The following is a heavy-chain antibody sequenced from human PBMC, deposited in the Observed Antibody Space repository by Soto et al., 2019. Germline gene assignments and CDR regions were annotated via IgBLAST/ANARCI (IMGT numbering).Heavy chain of an antibody. CDR3: ARNRYSSSWSFDY. V-gene: IGHV1-69*02. J-gene: IGHJ4*02. CDR1: GGTFSSYT. Sequence: SVKVSCKASGGTFSSYTISWVRQAPGQGLEWMGRIIPILGIANYAQKFQGRVTITADKSTSTAYMELSSLRSEDTAVYYCARNRYSSSWSFDYWGQGTLVTVSS. D-gene: IGHD6-13*01. CDR2: IIPILGIA.